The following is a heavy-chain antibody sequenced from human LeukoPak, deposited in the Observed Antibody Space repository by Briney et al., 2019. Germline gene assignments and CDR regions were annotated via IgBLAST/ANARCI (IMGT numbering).Heavy chain of an antibody. V-gene: IGHV4-34*01. Sequence: PSETLSLTCAVYGGSFSGYYWSWIRQPPGKGLEWIGEINHSGSTNYNPSLKSRVTISVDTSKNQFSLKLSSVTAADTAVYYCARSRGSHFEYWGQGTLVTVSS. CDR3: ARSRGSHFEY. D-gene: IGHD5-12*01. CDR1: GGSFSGYY. CDR2: INHSGST. J-gene: IGHJ4*02.